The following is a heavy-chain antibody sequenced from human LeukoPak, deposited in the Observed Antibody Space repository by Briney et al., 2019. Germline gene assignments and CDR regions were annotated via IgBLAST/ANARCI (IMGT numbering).Heavy chain of an antibody. CDR3: AKSRGYGDSFIFLTFQDDAFDI. CDR2: ISGSGGST. V-gene: IGHV3-23*01. Sequence: PGGSLRLSCAASGFTFSSYAMSWVRQAPGKGLEWASVISGSGGSTYYADSVKGRFIISRDNSKNTLYLQMNSLRAEDTAVYYCAKSRGYGDSFIFLTFQDDAFDIWGQGTMVTVSS. D-gene: IGHD4-17*01. CDR1: GFTFSSYA. J-gene: IGHJ3*02.